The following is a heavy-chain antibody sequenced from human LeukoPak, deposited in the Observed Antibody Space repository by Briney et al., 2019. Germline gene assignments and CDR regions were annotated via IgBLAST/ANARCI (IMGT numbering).Heavy chain of an antibody. J-gene: IGHJ5*01. CDR3: VRDWDHYDFDS. CDR1: GFSFSDHY. V-gene: IGHV3-74*01. Sequence: GGSLRLSCAASGFSFSDHYIHWVRHAPGKGLVWVSRINGVGSDRIYADSVKGRFTISGDNARNMVYLQMNSLRVEDTAMYYCVRDWDHYDFDSWGQGTLVTVSS. CDR2: INGVGSDR. D-gene: IGHD3-3*01.